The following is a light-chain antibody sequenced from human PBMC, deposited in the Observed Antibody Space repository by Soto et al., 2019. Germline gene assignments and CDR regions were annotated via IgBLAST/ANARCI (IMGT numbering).Light chain of an antibody. V-gene: IGKV3-20*01. Sequence: EIVLTQSPGTLSLSPGESATLSCRASQSIGSNYLAWYQQKPGQAPRLLIYGASKRANGIPDRFSGSGSGTELTLTISRLEPEDFAIFYCQQHDTSLTWTFGQGTKVDIK. J-gene: IGKJ1*01. CDR1: QSIGSNY. CDR3: QQHDTSLTWT. CDR2: GAS.